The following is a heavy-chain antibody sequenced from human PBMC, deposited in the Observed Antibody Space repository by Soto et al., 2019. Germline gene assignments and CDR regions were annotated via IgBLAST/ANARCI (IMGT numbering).Heavy chain of an antibody. V-gene: IGHV3-7*04. CDR1: GFSFSSYW. J-gene: IGHJ6*02. Sequence: EVQLVESGGGLVQPGGSRRLSCAASGFSFSSYWMTWVRQAPGKGLEWVANIKQDGSERYYMDSVKGRFTSSRDNAKNSLYLQMNSLRAEDTAVYYCARALTSLDVWGQGTTVTVSS. D-gene: IGHD3-16*02. CDR3: ARALTSLDV. CDR2: IKQDGSER.